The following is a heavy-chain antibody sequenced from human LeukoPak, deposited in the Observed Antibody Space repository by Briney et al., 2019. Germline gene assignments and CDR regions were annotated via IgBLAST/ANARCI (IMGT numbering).Heavy chain of an antibody. V-gene: IGHV3-21*01. CDR3: ARDWTTVGPFDY. CDR2: ISSSSSYK. Sequence: NPGGSLRLSCAASEFTFSSYSMNWVRQAPGKGLEWVSSISSSSSYKYYADSVKGRFTISRDNAKNSLYLQMNSLRAEDTAVYYCARDWTTVGPFDYWGQGTLVTVSS. D-gene: IGHD4-11*01. CDR1: EFTFSSYS. J-gene: IGHJ4*02.